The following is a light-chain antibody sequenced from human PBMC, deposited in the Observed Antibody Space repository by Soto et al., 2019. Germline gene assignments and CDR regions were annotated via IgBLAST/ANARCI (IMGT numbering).Light chain of an antibody. CDR3: QQYYSVPFT. J-gene: IGKJ3*01. V-gene: IGKV4-1*01. CDR2: WAS. CDR1: QSVLYSSNNKNY. Sequence: DIVMTQSPDSLAVSLGERATINCKSGQSVLYSSNNKNYLAWYQQKPGQPPKLLIYWASTRESGVPDRFSGRGSGTDLTLTISSLQAEDVAVYYGQQYYSVPFTFGPGTKVDIK.